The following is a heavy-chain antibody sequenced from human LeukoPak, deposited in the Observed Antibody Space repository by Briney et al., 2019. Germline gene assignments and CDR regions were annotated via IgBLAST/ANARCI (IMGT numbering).Heavy chain of an antibody. V-gene: IGHV3-49*03. CDR1: GFTFGDYA. D-gene: IGHD6-19*01. CDR3: TRHVGGSGWYLTGWFDP. CDR2: IRVKAYGGTT. J-gene: IGHJ5*02. Sequence: PARSLRLSCTPSGFTFGDYAMSWFRQAPGKGQGGVGFIRVKAYGGTTEYAASVKGKFTISRDDSKSIAYLQMTSLKTEDTAVYYCTRHVGGSGWYLTGWFDPWGQGTLVTVSS.